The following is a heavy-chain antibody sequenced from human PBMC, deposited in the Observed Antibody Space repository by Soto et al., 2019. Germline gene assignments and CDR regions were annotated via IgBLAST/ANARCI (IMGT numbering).Heavy chain of an antibody. D-gene: IGHD3-22*01. Sequence: XESLKISWQCSGNSFTSYWIGLVLQMPGKGLEWMGIIYPGDSDTRYSPSFQGQVTISADKSISTAYLQWSSLKASDTAMYYCASHTTYYDSSGYEAFDIWGQGTMVTVPS. CDR1: GNSFTSYW. CDR3: ASHTTYYDSSGYEAFDI. CDR2: IYPGDSDT. J-gene: IGHJ3*02. V-gene: IGHV5-51*01.